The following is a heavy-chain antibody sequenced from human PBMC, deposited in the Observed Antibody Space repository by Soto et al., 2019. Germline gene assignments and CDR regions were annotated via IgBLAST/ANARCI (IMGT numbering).Heavy chain of an antibody. CDR3: ARVYDKSGSYYPTFDY. V-gene: IGHV1-3*01. CDR2: INAGNGNT. Sequence: ASVKVSCKASGYTFTSYAMHWVRQAPGQRLEWMGWINAGNGNTKYSQKFQGRVTITRDTSASTAYMELSSLRSEDTAVYYCARVYDKSGSYYPTFDYWGQGTLVTVSS. J-gene: IGHJ4*02. CDR1: GYTFTSYA. D-gene: IGHD1-26*01.